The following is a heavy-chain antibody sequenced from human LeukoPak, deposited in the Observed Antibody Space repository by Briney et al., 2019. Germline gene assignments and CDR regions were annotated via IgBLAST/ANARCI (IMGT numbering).Heavy chain of an antibody. CDR2: INAGNGNT. CDR3: ARLTSGITCYFDY. D-gene: IGHD3-16*01. Sequence: ASVKVSCKASGYTFTTYAMHWVRQAPGQRLEWMGWINAGNGNTKYSQRFQGRVTITRDTSASTAYMELSSLRSEDTAVYYCARLTSGITCYFDYWGQGTLVTVSS. V-gene: IGHV1-3*01. J-gene: IGHJ4*02. CDR1: GYTFTTYA.